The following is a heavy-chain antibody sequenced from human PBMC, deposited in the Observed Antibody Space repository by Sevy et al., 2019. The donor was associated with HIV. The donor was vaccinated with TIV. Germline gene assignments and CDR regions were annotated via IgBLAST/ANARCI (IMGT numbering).Heavy chain of an antibody. V-gene: IGHV3-74*01. CDR1: GFTFGSYW. CDR2: ISDDGRST. CDR3: ARDSVTVSGIVLYGLDI. Sequence: GGSLRLSCGASGFTFGSYWMHWVRQVPGKGLEWVSRISDDGRSTTYADSVRGRFTISRDNAKNTLYLQMNGLRADDTAVYDCARDSVTVSGIVLYGLDIWGQGTMVTVSS. D-gene: IGHD3-3*01. J-gene: IGHJ3*02.